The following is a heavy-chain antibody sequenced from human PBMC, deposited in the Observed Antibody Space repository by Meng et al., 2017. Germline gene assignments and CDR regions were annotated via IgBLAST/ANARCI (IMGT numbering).Heavy chain of an antibody. D-gene: IGHD1-26*01. CDR1: GFTFSDHY. CDR3: ASLISELGY. Sequence: GESLKIPCAASGFTFSDHYMSWIRQAPGKGPEWGSYISSSGSAIYYADSVKGRFTIHRDNAQNTLYPQMNSLRAEDRAVYYCASLISELGYWGQGTLVTVSS. CDR2: ISSSGSAI. V-gene: IGHV3-11*01. J-gene: IGHJ4*02.